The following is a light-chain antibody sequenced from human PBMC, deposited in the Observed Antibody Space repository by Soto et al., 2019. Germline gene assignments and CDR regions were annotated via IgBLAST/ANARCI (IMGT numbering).Light chain of an antibody. CDR3: CSYAGSDYG. CDR2: EGS. J-gene: IGLJ1*01. Sequence: QSVLTQPASVSGSPGQSITISCTGTSSDVGSYNLVSWYQQHPGKAPKLMIYEGSKRPSGVSNRFSGSKSGNTASLTISGLQAEDEADYYCCSYAGSDYGFGTGTKV. V-gene: IGLV2-23*01. CDR1: SSDVGSYNL.